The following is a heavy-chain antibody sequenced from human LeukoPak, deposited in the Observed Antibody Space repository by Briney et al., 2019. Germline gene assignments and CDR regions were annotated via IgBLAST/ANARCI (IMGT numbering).Heavy chain of an antibody. CDR1: GFTFSTHA. Sequence: GGSLRLSCAASGFTFSTHAMHWVRQAPGKGLEWVSSISSSSSYIYYADSVKGRFTISRDNAKNSLYLQMNSLRAEDTAVYYCARGLGFGEFDYWGQGTLVTVSS. V-gene: IGHV3-21*01. CDR3: ARGLGFGEFDY. CDR2: ISSSSSYI. J-gene: IGHJ4*02. D-gene: IGHD3-10*01.